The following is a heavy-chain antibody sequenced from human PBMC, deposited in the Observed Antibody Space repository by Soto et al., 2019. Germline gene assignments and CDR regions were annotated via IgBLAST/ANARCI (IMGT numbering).Heavy chain of an antibody. Sequence: QVQLQESGPGLVKPSQTLSLTCTVSGGSISSGDYYWSWIRQPPGKGLEWIGYIHYSGNTYYNPSLKSRIIISVDTSKNQFSLKLSSVTAADTAVYYCARVVGYEYWFDYWGQGTLVTVSS. CDR3: ARVVGYEYWFDY. CDR2: IHYSGNT. D-gene: IGHD3-3*01. J-gene: IGHJ4*02. V-gene: IGHV4-30-4*01. CDR1: GGSISSGDYY.